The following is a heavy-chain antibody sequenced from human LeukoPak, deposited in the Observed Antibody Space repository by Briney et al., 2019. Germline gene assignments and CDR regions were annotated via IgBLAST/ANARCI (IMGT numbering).Heavy chain of an antibody. Sequence: PSETLSLTCAVYGGSFSGYYWSWIRQPPGKGLEWIGEINHSGSTNYNPSLKSRVTISVDTSKNQFSLKLSSVTAADTAVYYCAREAGYYYDSTGYYHNWFDPWGQGTLVTVSS. CDR2: INHSGST. CDR1: GGSFSGYY. V-gene: IGHV4-34*01. CDR3: AREAGYYYDSTGYYHNWFDP. J-gene: IGHJ5*02. D-gene: IGHD3-22*01.